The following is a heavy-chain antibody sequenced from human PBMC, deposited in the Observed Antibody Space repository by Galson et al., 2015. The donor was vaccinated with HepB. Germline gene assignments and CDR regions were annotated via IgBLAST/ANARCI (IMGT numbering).Heavy chain of an antibody. CDR2: ISYDGSNK. CDR3: TRDSQSWHQLPQTNDY. Sequence: SLRLSCAASGFTFSSYAMHWVRQAPGKGLEWVAVISYDGSNKYYADSVKGRFTISRDNSKNTLYLQMNSLRAEDTAVYYCTRDSQSWHQLPQTNDYWGQGTLVTVSS. CDR1: GFTFSSYA. D-gene: IGHD2-2*01. J-gene: IGHJ4*02. V-gene: IGHV3-30-3*01.